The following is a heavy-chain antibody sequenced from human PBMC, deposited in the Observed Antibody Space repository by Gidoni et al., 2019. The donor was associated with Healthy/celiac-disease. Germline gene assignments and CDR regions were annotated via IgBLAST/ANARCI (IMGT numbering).Heavy chain of an antibody. CDR2: ISYDGSNK. Sequence: QVQLVESGGGVVQPGRSLRLSCAASGFTFSSYGMHWVRQAPGKGLEWVAVISYDGSNKYYADSVKGRFTISRDNSKNTLYLQMNSLRAEDTAVYYCAKDRKVGATRILDYWGQGTLVTVSS. D-gene: IGHD1-26*01. CDR1: GFTFSSYG. J-gene: IGHJ4*02. V-gene: IGHV3-30*18. CDR3: AKDRKVGATRILDY.